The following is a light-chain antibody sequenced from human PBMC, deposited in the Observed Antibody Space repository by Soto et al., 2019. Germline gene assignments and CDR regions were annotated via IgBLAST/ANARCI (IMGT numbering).Light chain of an antibody. CDR3: QQLKTYPFT. J-gene: IGKJ5*01. CDR1: QGISSA. Sequence: AIPLTQSPSSLSASVGDRVSITCRASQGISSALAWYQHKPGKAPKILIYDASSLQSGVPSRFSGSESGRECTLTISSLQPEDFATYYCQQLKTYPFTFGQGTRLEIK. CDR2: DAS. V-gene: IGKV1-13*02.